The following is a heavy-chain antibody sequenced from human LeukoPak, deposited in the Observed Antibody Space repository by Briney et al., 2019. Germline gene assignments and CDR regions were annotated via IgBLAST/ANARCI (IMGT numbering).Heavy chain of an antibody. Sequence: SETLSLTCTVSGASITNYYWNWIRQPPGKGLEWIGFIYKTGSTNYNPSLRSRVSISLDTSKNQFSLKLSSVTAADTAVYYCARVYGDSTGVDYWGQGTLVTVSS. CDR1: GASITNYY. CDR3: ARVYGDSTGVDY. CDR2: IYKTGST. D-gene: IGHD4-17*01. J-gene: IGHJ4*02. V-gene: IGHV4-59*08.